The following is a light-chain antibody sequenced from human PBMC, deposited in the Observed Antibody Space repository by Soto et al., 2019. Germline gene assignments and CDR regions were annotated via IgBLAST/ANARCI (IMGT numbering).Light chain of an antibody. V-gene: IGKV3-20*01. Sequence: EIVLAQSPGTLSLSPGETATLSCRASQSLSSTYLAWYQQKPGQVPRIIIYDASSRAGGIPDRFSGSGSGTDFTLTIIRLEPEDFAVYYCQQYGTSFTFGPGTKVDIK. CDR3: QQYGTSFT. CDR2: DAS. CDR1: QSLSSTY. J-gene: IGKJ3*01.